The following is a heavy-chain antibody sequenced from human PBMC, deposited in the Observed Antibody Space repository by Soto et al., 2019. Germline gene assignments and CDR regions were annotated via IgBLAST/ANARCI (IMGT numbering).Heavy chain of an antibody. CDR2: ISGSGGST. CDR1: GFTFSSYA. V-gene: IGHV3-23*01. J-gene: IGHJ6*02. CDR3: AKDKRGIAAAGRLYYYYGMDV. D-gene: IGHD6-13*01. Sequence: PGGSLRLSCAASGFTFSSYAMSWVRQAPGKGLEWVSAISGSGGSTYYADSVKGRFTISRDNSKNTLYLQMNSLRAEDTAVYYCAKDKRGIAAAGRLYYYYGMDVWGQGTTVTVSS.